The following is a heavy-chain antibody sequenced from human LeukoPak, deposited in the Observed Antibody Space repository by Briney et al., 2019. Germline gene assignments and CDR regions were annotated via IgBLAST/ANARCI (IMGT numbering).Heavy chain of an antibody. Sequence: PGGSLRLSCVVSGFSVSSNYIIWVRQAPGNGLERVSVIYGDGRTSHSASVRGRFTISRDNSKNIVSLQMNNLRAEDTAVYYCARGRGLGVVSPYFDYWGQGTLVTVSS. CDR3: ARGRGLGVVSPYFDY. CDR2: IYGDGRT. D-gene: IGHD3-3*01. J-gene: IGHJ4*02. CDR1: GFSVSSNY. V-gene: IGHV3-53*01.